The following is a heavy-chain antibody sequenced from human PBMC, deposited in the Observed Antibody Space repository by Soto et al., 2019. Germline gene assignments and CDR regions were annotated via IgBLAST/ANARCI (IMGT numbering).Heavy chain of an antibody. J-gene: IGHJ4*02. CDR2: IWYDGSNK. CDR3: ARENGYSSLDD. CDR1: GFTFSSYG. Sequence: QVQLVESGGGVVQPGRSLRLSCAASGFTFSSYGMHWVRQAPGKGLEWVAVIWYDGSNKYYADSVKGRFTISRDNSKNKLYLQMNSLRDEDTAVYYGARENGYSSLDDWGQGTLVTGSS. V-gene: IGHV3-33*01. D-gene: IGHD5-18*01.